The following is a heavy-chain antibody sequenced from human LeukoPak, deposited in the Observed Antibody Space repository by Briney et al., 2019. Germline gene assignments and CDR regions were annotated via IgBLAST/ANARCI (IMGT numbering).Heavy chain of an antibody. V-gene: IGHV3-9*01. Sequence: GRSLRLSCAASGFTFDDYAMHWVRQAPGKGLEWVSGISWNSGSIGYADSVKGRFTISRDNAKNSLYLQMTSLRGEDTALYYCAKGGAYDRSLDYWGQGTLVTVSS. CDR3: AKGGAYDRSLDY. D-gene: IGHD5-12*01. CDR2: ISWNSGSI. J-gene: IGHJ4*02. CDR1: GFTFDDYA.